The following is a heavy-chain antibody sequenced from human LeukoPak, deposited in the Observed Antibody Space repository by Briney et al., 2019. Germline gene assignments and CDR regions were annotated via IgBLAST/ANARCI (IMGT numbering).Heavy chain of an antibody. CDR1: GFTFNNYA. D-gene: IGHD1-26*01. V-gene: IGHV3-23*01. J-gene: IGHJ4*02. Sequence: GGSLRLSRVASGFTFNNYAMTWVRQAPGKGLEWVSAISGSGYSTYYADSVKGRFTISRDNSKNTLYLQMNSLRAEDTAIYYCAKEYTGTFSPFPSYFDNWGQGTLVTVSS. CDR3: AKEYTGTFSPFPSYFDN. CDR2: ISGSGYST.